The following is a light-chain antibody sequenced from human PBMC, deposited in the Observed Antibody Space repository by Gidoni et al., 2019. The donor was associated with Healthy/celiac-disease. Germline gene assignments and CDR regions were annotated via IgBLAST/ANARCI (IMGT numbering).Light chain of an antibody. CDR2: AAS. V-gene: IGKV1-39*01. J-gene: IGKJ4*01. CDR3: QQSYRTRLT. Sequence: DIQMTQSPSSLSASVGDRVTITCRASQSISSYLNWYQQKPGKAPKLLIYAASSLQSGVPSRFSGSGYGTDFTLTISSLQPEDFATYYCQQSYRTRLTFGGGTKVEIK. CDR1: QSISSY.